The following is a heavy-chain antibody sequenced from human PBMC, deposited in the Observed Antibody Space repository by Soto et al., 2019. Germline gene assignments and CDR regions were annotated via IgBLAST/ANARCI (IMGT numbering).Heavy chain of an antibody. CDR2: IYATGDT. V-gene: IGHV4-4*07. CDR3: VRDGTKNLRDRFEP. Sequence: SETLSLTCNVSGASLSRYYWSWIRQPPGKGLEWIGRIYATGDTDYNPSLKSRISMSVDMSKKQFSLTLRSVTAADTAIYYCVRDGTKNLRDRFEPWGRGILVTVS. J-gene: IGHJ5*02. CDR1: GASLSRYY. D-gene: IGHD1-26*01.